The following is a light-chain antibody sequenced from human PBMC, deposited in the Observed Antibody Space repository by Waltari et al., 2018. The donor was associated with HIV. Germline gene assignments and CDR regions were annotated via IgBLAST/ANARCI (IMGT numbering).Light chain of an antibody. V-gene: IGKV1-39*01. J-gene: IGKJ2*01. CDR3: QQSYSTPRYT. CDR2: ASS. CDR1: QSISSY. Sequence: DIQMTKSPSSLSASVGDRVTITCRASQSISSYLNWYQQKPGKAPKLLIYASSRLQSGVPSRFSGSGSGTDFTLTISSLQPEDFATYYCQQSYSTPRYTFGQGTKLEIK.